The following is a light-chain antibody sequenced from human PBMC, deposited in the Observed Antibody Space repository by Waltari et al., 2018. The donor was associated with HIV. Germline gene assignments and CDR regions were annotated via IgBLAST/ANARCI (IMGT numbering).Light chain of an antibody. V-gene: IGLV1-51*01. J-gene: IGLJ2*01. CDR1: SFSIGNIY. CDR2: DND. CDR3: GTWNSKVNIVA. Sequence: QSVLTQPPSVSAAPGQKVTISCPGSSFSIGNIYISWYQQFPGTAPKLLIYDNDKRPSGIPDRFSASKSGTSATLGITGLQTGDEADYYCGTWNSKVNIVAFGGGTKLTVL.